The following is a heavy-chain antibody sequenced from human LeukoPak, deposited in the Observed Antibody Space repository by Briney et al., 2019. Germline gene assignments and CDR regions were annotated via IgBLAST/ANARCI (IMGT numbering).Heavy chain of an antibody. CDR1: GGTFSSYA. V-gene: IGHV1-69*13. J-gene: IGHJ3*02. Sequence: SVKVSCKASGGTFSSYAISWVRQAPGQGLEWMGGIIPIFGTANYAQKFQGRVTITADESTSTAYMELSSLRSEDTAVYYCARSYRVLWFGELLWGAFDIWGQGTMVTVSS. CDR2: IIPIFGTA. CDR3: ARSYRVLWFGELLWGAFDI. D-gene: IGHD3-10*01.